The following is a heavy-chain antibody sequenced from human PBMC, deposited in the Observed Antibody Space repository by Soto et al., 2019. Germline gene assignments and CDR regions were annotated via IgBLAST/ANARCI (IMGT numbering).Heavy chain of an antibody. CDR1: GGSISSGDYY. CDR2: IYYSGST. Sequence: SETLSLTCTVSGGSISSGDYYWSWIRQPPGKGLEWIGYIYYSGSTYYNPSLKSRVTISVDTSRNQFSLKLSSVTAADTAVYYCARADLTDYYYGMDVWGQGTTVTVSS. J-gene: IGHJ6*02. D-gene: IGHD3-9*01. CDR3: ARADLTDYYYGMDV. V-gene: IGHV4-30-4*01.